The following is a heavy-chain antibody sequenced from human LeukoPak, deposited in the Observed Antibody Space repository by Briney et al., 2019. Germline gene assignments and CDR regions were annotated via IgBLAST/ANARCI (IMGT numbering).Heavy chain of an antibody. CDR2: IIPIFGTA. Sequence: ASVKVSCKASGGTFSSYAISWVRQAPGQGLEGMGGIIPIFGTANYAQKFQGRVTITADESTSTAYMELSSLRSEDTAVYYCARVLGERLVVPAAIASPYYYYMDVWGKGTTVTISS. J-gene: IGHJ6*03. CDR1: GGTFSSYA. CDR3: ARVLGERLVVPAAIASPYYYYMDV. V-gene: IGHV1-69*13. D-gene: IGHD2-2*01.